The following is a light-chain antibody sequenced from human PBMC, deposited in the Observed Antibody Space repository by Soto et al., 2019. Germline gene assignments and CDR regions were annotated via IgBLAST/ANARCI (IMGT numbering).Light chain of an antibody. CDR2: EVS. J-gene: IGLJ3*02. V-gene: IGLV2-14*01. Sequence: QSVLTQPASVSGSPGQSITISCTGTSSDVGGYKYVSWYQQHPGKAPKLMIYEVSDRPSGVSNRFSGSKSGNTASLTISGLQAEDEADYYCSSYMSTSTLEFGGGTKPTVL. CDR1: SSDVGGYKY. CDR3: SSYMSTSTLE.